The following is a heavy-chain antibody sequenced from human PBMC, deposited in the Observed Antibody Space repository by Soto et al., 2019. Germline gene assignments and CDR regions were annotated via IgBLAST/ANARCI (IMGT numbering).Heavy chain of an antibody. D-gene: IGHD2-15*01. J-gene: IGHJ4*02. Sequence: ASVKVSCKASGYTFTGYYMHCVRQSPLQWREWMGCINPNSGGTNYAQKFQGRVTMTRDTSISTAYMELSRLRSDDTAVYYCARVNVVVVAATREYYFDYWGQGTLVTVSS. CDR3: ARVNVVVVAATREYYFDY. V-gene: IGHV1-2*02. CDR2: INPNSGGT. CDR1: GYTFTGYY.